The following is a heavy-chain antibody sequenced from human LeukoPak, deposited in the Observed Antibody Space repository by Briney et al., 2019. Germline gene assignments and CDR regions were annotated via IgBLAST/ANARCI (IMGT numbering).Heavy chain of an antibody. CDR1: GFTLSSYA. Sequence: GGSLRLSCAASGFTLSSYATSWVRQAPGKGLEWVPAISDSGNTYHADSVKGRFTISRDSSKNTLFLQMNRLRPEDAAVYYCAKAPVTTCRGAYCYPFDYWGQGTLVTVYS. D-gene: IGHD2-21*01. J-gene: IGHJ4*02. V-gene: IGHV3-23*01. CDR3: AKAPVTTCRGAYCYPFDY. CDR2: ISDSGNT.